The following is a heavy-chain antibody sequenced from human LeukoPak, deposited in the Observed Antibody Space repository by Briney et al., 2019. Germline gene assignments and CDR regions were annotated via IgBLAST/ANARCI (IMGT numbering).Heavy chain of an antibody. CDR3: ARDRGNDGDYTNGMDV. Sequence: PGGSLRLSCAASGFTFSDYYMSWIRQAPGKGLEWVSVIYSGGSTYYADSVKGRFTISRDNSKNTLYLQMNSLKAEDTAVYYCARDRGNDGDYTNGMDVWGQGTTVTVSS. V-gene: IGHV3-66*02. CDR1: GFTFSDYY. CDR2: IYSGGST. D-gene: IGHD4-17*01. J-gene: IGHJ6*02.